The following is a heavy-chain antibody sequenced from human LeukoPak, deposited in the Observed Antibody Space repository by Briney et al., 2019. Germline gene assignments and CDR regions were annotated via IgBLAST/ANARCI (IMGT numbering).Heavy chain of an antibody. V-gene: IGHV3-23*01. J-gene: IGHJ3*02. Sequence: GGSLRLSCVASGFTLSSYAMSWVRQAPGKGLEWVSVISGSGGSTYYADSVKGRFTISRDNFKNTLFLQMNSLRVEDTAVYYCAKDCDYSSGWLDAFDIWGQGTMVTVSS. CDR1: GFTLSSYA. D-gene: IGHD6-19*01. CDR3: AKDCDYSSGWLDAFDI. CDR2: ISGSGGST.